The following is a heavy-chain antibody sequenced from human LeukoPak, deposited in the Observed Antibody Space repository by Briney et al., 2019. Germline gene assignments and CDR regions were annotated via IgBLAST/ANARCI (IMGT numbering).Heavy chain of an antibody. D-gene: IGHD1-26*01. CDR2: IYYTGSA. CDR1: GGSISTYY. J-gene: IGHJ4*02. CDR3: ARGPPGGATDY. V-gene: IGHV4-59*12. Sequence: SETLSLTCTVSGGSISTYYWSWIRQPPGMGLEWIGCIYYTGSANYNPSLKSRVTISVDTSKNQFSLKLSSVTAADTAVYYCARGPPGGATDYWGQGTLVTVSS.